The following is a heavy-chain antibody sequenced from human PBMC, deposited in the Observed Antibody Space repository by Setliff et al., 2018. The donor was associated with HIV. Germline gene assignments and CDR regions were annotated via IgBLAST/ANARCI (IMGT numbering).Heavy chain of an antibody. Sequence: SLTCAVSGYSISSGYYWGWIRQPPGKGLEWIGSIYNGGTTHYNPSLKSRVTISVDTSKDQFSLRLSSVTAADTAVYYCARERYAGGAFDIWGQGTKVTVSS. J-gene: IGHJ3*02. CDR2: IYNGGTT. V-gene: IGHV4-38-2*02. CDR3: ARERYAGGAFDI. CDR1: GYSISSGYY. D-gene: IGHD3-9*01.